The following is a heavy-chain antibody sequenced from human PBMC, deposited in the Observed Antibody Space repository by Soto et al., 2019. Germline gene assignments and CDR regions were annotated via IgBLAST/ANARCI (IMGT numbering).Heavy chain of an antibody. CDR3: AREANDSSGYYLY. Sequence: SETLSLTCAVSGYSISSDYYWGWVRQPPGKGLEWIGSIYHSGSTYYNPSLKSRVTISVDTSKNQFSLKLSSVTAADTAVYFCAREANDSSGYYLYWGQGTLVTVSS. J-gene: IGHJ4*02. CDR2: IYHSGST. CDR1: GYSISSDYY. D-gene: IGHD3-22*01. V-gene: IGHV4-38-2*01.